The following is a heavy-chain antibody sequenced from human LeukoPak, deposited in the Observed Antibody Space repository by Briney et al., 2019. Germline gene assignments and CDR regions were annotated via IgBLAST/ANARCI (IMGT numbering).Heavy chain of an antibody. CDR1: GYTFTSYG. V-gene: IGHV1-18*01. CDR3: ARDRADDSSGYYSAIWWNPHFDY. D-gene: IGHD3-22*01. CDR2: ISAYNGNT. J-gene: IGHJ4*02. Sequence: ASVKVSCKASGYTFTSYGISWVRQAPGQGLEWMGWISAYNGNTNYAQKLQGRVTITTDTSTSTAYMELRSLRSDDTAVYYCARDRADDSSGYYSAIWWNPHFDYWGQGTLVTVSS.